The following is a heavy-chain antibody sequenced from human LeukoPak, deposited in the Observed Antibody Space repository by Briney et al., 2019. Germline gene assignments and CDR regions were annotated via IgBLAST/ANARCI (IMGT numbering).Heavy chain of an antibody. CDR1: GGTFSSYA. V-gene: IGHV1-69*13. D-gene: IGHD3-22*01. Sequence: VASVKVSCKASGGTFSSYAISWVRPPPGQGLEWLGGIIPIFGTANYAQEFQGRVTITADESTSTAYMELSSLRSEDTAVYYCARGPFSLKYYYDSSGYYWVYWGQGTLVTVSS. CDR2: IIPIFGTA. CDR3: ARGPFSLKYYYDSSGYYWVY. J-gene: IGHJ4*02.